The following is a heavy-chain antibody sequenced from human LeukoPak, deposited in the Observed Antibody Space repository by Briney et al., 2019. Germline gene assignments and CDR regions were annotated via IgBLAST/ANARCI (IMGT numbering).Heavy chain of an antibody. CDR3: AKTSGSYQTPFDY. V-gene: IGHV3-30*04. Sequence: GGSLRLSCAASGFTFSSYAMHWVRQAPGKGLEWVAVISYDGSNKYYADSVKGRFTISRDNSKNTLYLQMNSLRAEDTAVYYCAKTSGSYQTPFDYWGQGTLVTVSS. D-gene: IGHD1-26*01. CDR1: GFTFSSYA. J-gene: IGHJ4*02. CDR2: ISYDGSNK.